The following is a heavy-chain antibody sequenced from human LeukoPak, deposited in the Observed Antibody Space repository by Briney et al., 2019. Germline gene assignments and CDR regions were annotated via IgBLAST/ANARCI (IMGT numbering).Heavy chain of an antibody. D-gene: IGHD6-13*01. CDR1: GGSFSAYY. V-gene: IGHV4-34*01. CDR3: ARNEYSSSWSPPEYFDL. J-gene: IGHJ2*01. CDR2: INHSGST. Sequence: SETLSLTCAVYGGSFSAYYWTWIRQPPGKGLEWIGEINHSGSTNYNPSLKSRVTISVDTSKNQFSLKLTSVTAADTAVFYCARNEYSSSWSPPEYFDLWGRGTLVTVSS.